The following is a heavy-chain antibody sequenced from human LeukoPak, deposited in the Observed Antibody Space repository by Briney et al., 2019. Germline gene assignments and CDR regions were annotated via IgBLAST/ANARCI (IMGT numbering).Heavy chain of an antibody. D-gene: IGHD1-26*01. J-gene: IGHJ5*02. CDR2: INPNSGGT. V-gene: IGHV1-2*02. Sequence: ASVKVSCKASGYTFTGYHMHWVRQAPGQGLEWMGWINPNSGGTNYAQKLQGRVTMTRDTSISTAYMELSRLRADDTAVDYCARDREYSGSYLYWFDPWGQGTLVTVSS. CDR1: GYTFTGYH. CDR3: ARDREYSGSYLYWFDP.